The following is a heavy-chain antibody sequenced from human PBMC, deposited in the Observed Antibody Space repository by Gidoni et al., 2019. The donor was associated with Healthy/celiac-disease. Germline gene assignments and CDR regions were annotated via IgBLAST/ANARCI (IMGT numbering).Heavy chain of an antibody. Sequence: QLQLPESGPGLVKPSETLSLTCTVSGGSISSSSYYWGWIRQPPGKGLEWIGSIYYSGSTYYNPSLKSRVTISVDTSKNQFSLKLSSVTAADTAVYYCARRGLAARGWYFDLWGRGTLVTVSS. CDR1: GGSISSSSYY. D-gene: IGHD6-6*01. V-gene: IGHV4-39*01. CDR3: ARRGLAARGWYFDL. J-gene: IGHJ2*01. CDR2: IYYSGST.